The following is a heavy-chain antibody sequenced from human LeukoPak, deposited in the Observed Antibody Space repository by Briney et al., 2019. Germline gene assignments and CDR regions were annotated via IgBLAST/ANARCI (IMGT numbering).Heavy chain of an antibody. CDR3: ASSPVFHKGYYYYGMDV. CDR1: GFTLSSNY. D-gene: IGHD1-14*01. V-gene: IGHV3-66*01. Sequence: PGGSLRLSCAPSGFTLSSNYMSWVRQAPGEGLEWFSVIYSGGSTYYPDSVKGRFTISRDNSKNTLYLQMNSLRAEDTAVYYCASSPVFHKGYYYYGMDVWGKGNTVTVSS. J-gene: IGHJ6*04. CDR2: IYSGGST.